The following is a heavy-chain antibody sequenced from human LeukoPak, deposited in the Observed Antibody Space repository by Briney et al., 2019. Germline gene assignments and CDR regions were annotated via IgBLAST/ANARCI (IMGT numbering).Heavy chain of an antibody. Sequence: GGSLRLSCAASVFTLSNYSMRWVRQALWKGREWLSTISGSGGSTYYADSVKGRFTISRDNSKNTVYLQMKSLRVEATAVCYCAKGLSAAGDYYFDYWGQGALVTVSS. D-gene: IGHD2-21*01. CDR1: VFTLSNYS. CDR2: ISGSGGST. J-gene: IGHJ4*02. CDR3: AKGLSAAGDYYFDY. V-gene: IGHV3-23*01.